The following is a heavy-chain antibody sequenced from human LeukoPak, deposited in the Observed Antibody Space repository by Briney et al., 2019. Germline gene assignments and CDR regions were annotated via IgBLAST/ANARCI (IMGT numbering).Heavy chain of an antibody. J-gene: IGHJ3*02. D-gene: IGHD2-15*01. CDR3: AKGTCTAKSCYGNASDM. CDR2: ISGGGPRT. V-gene: IGHV3-23*01. Sequence: GGSLRLSCAASGFTFSSYAMNWIRQAPGKGLEWVSTISGGGPRTYYADSVKGRFTISRDNANNTVYLLMSSLRAEDTAVYYCAKGTCTAKSCYGNASDMWGQGTKVTVSS. CDR1: GFTFSSYA.